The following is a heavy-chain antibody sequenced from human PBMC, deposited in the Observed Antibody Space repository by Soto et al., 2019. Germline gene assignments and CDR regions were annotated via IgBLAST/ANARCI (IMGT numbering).Heavy chain of an antibody. D-gene: IGHD1-26*01. CDR3: AKEVGADFKS. V-gene: IGHV1-69*12. CDR2: IFPLVAMV. J-gene: IGHJ4*02. CDR1: GGDLRNSG. Sequence: QVHLVQSGAEMKKPGSSVKVSCKVSGGDLRNSGISWVRQAPGQGLEGMGGIFPLVAMVDYSKKFQGRVTITADESTNSAYMDLGSLRSDDTAVYYCAKEVGADFKSWGQGTLVIVSS.